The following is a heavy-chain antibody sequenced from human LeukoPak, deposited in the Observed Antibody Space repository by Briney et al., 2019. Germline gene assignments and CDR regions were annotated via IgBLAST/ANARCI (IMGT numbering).Heavy chain of an antibody. CDR2: INHSGST. J-gene: IGHJ4*02. CDR1: GGSFSGYY. D-gene: IGHD3-10*01. Sequence: SETLSLTCAVYGGSFSGYYWSWIRQPPGKGLEWIGEINHSGSTNYNPSLKSRVTISVDTSKNQFSLKLSSVTAADTAVYHCARTKKVVTMVRGVIYYFDYWGQGTLVTVSS. V-gene: IGHV4-34*01. CDR3: ARTKKVVTMVRGVIYYFDY.